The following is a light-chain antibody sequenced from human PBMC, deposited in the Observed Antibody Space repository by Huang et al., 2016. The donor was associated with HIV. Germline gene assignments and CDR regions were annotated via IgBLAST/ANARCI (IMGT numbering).Light chain of an antibody. CDR1: QNIYTY. CDR3: RQTFDAPFT. Sequence: IQMTQSPSSLPASVGDRVSITCRASQNIYTYLTWFQVQPGKPPKSLISSASSLQRGVPLRFSGNGSGTDFALSIGSLQPEDFATYYCRQTFDAPFTFGPGTKVDLK. V-gene: IGKV1-39*01. J-gene: IGKJ3*01. CDR2: SAS.